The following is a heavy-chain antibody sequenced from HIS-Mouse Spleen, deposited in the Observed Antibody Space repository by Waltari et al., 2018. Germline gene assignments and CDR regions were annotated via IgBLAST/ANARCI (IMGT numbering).Heavy chain of an antibody. Sequence: QLQLQESGPGLVKPSETLSLTCPVSGGSISSSSYYWAWIRQPPGKGLEWIGSIYYSGSTYYNPSLKSRVTISVDTSKNQFSLKLSSVTAADTAVYYCARFGGLGDNWTRTDGAFDIWGQGTMVTVSS. D-gene: IGHD1-20*01. CDR1: GGSISSSSYY. J-gene: IGHJ3*02. CDR3: ARFGGLGDNWTRTDGAFDI. V-gene: IGHV4-39*01. CDR2: IYYSGST.